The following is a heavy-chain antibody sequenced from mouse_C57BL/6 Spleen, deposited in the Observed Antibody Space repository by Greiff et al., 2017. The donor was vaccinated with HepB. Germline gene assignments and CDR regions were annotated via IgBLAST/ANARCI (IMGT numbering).Heavy chain of an antibody. V-gene: IGHV1-80*01. CDR1: GYAFSSYW. J-gene: IGHJ3*01. CDR3: ARSAYGSSLAWFAY. CDR2: IYPGDGDT. D-gene: IGHD1-1*01. Sequence: QVQLQQSGAELVKPGASVKISCKASGYAFSSYWMNWVKQRPGKGLEWIGQIYPGDGDTNYNGKFKGKATLTADKSSSTAYMQLSSLTSEDSAVYFCARSAYGSSLAWFAYWGQGTLVTVSA.